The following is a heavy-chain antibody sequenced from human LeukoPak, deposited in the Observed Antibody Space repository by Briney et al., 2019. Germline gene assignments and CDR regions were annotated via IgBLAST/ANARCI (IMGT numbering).Heavy chain of an antibody. V-gene: IGHV1-2*02. Sequence: ASVKVSCKASGYTFTGYYMHWVRQAPGQGLEWMGWINPNSGGTNYAQKFQGRVTMTRDTSISTAYMELSRLRSDDTAVYYCARRLDFWSGYDAFDIWGQGTMVTVSS. J-gene: IGHJ3*02. CDR2: INPNSGGT. D-gene: IGHD3-3*01. CDR1: GYTFTGYY. CDR3: ARRLDFWSGYDAFDI.